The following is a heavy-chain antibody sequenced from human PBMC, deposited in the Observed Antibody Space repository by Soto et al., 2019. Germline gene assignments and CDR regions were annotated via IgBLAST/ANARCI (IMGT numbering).Heavy chain of an antibody. D-gene: IGHD5-12*01. CDR3: AKDIAPYSGYDYGAFDI. V-gene: IGHV3-30*18. J-gene: IGHJ3*02. CDR2: ISFDGISR. Sequence: GGSLRLSCAASGFTFGNYAMHWVRQAPGKGLEWVAIISFDGISRFYRDSVKGRFTISRDNAKNTLYLQMSSLRAEDTALYYCAKDIAPYSGYDYGAFDIWGQGTMVTVSS. CDR1: GFTFGNYA.